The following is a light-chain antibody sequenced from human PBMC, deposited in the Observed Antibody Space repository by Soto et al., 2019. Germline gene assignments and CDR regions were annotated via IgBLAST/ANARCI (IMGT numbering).Light chain of an antibody. CDR2: DAS. V-gene: IGKV1-5*01. J-gene: IGKJ1*01. CDR1: QSISSW. Sequence: DIQMTQSPSTLSASVGDRVTITCRASQSISSWLAWYQQKPGKAPKLLIYDASSLESGVPSRFSGSGYGTEFTLTIRSPQPDDFATYYCQQYNSYSPTFGQGTKVEIK. CDR3: QQYNSYSPT.